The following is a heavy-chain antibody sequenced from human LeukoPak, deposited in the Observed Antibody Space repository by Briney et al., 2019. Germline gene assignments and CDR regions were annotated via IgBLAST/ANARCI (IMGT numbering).Heavy chain of an antibody. V-gene: IGHV3-23*01. CDR2: ISGRGGST. CDR1: GFTFSSYG. D-gene: IGHD3-10*01. CDR3: AKEGLWFGELYTYYYYYMDV. Sequence: PGGSLRLSCAASGFTFSSYGMHWVRQAPGKGLEWVAAISGRGGSTYYADSVKGRFTISRDNSKITLYLQMNSLRAEDTAVYYCAKEGLWFGELYTYYYYYMDVWGKGTTVTISS. J-gene: IGHJ6*03.